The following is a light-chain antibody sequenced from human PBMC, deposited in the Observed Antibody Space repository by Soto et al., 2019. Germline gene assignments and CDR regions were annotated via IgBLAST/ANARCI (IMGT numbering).Light chain of an antibody. J-gene: IGKJ5*01. V-gene: IGKV3-20*01. CDR3: QQYGSLPIT. CDR2: DAS. CDR1: QSVSSSY. Sequence: IVVSLSPGTLSLSTGERATLSCRAGQSVSSSYSAWYQQKPGQAPRLLIYDASSRATGIPDRFSGSGSGTDFTLTISRLEPEDFAVYYCQQYGSLPITFGQGTRLEFK.